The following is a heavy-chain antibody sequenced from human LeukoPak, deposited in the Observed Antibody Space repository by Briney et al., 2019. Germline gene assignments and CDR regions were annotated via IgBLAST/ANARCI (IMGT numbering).Heavy chain of an antibody. D-gene: IGHD3-16*01. V-gene: IGHV4-31*03. Sequence: SETLSLTCTVSGGPISSVGFHWGWIRQHPGKGLDWTGYIHGSGTTYFNPSLKCRVTISADTTKNQFSLKPNSVTAAETAVYYCARDKGSYGHFDYWGQGLLVTVSS. CDR3: ARDKGSYGHFDY. CDR1: GGPISSVGFH. J-gene: IGHJ4*02. CDR2: IHGSGTT.